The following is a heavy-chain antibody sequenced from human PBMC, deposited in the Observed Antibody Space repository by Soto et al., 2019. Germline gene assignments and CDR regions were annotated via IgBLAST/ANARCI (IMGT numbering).Heavy chain of an antibody. Sequence: SETLSLTCTVSGGSISSYYWSWIRQPPGKGLEWIGYIYYSGSTNYNPSLKSRVTISVDTSKNQFSLKLSSVTAADTAVYYCARDQGQGSYSAFDIWGQGTMVTV. J-gene: IGHJ3*02. CDR2: IYYSGST. V-gene: IGHV4-59*01. CDR1: GGSISSYY. D-gene: IGHD1-26*01. CDR3: ARDQGQGSYSAFDI.